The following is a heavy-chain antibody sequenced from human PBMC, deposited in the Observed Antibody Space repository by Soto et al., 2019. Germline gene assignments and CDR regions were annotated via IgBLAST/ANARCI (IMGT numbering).Heavy chain of an antibody. CDR3: GKDRWELNGGLDN. D-gene: IGHD1-26*01. J-gene: IGHJ4*02. CDR1: GFTFSDYA. CDR2: ILYDGSKQ. Sequence: QVQLVESGGGVVQPGRSLRLSCVASGFTFSDYAMHWGRRAPGKGLEWVALILYDGSKQYYADSVKGRFTISRDNSKNTLYFQMSSLRPEDPAFYYWGKDRWELNGGLDNWGQGTLVTVSS. V-gene: IGHV3-30*18.